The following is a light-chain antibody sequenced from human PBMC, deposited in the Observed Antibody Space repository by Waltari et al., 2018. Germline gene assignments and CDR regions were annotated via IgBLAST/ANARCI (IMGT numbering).Light chain of an antibody. CDR1: ALPKQY. J-gene: IGLJ2*01. V-gene: IGLV3-10*01. Sequence: SYELTQPPSVSVSPGQTARITCSGDALPKQYAFWYQQKSGQAPVLIIYDDHKRPTGIPGRFSGSRSGTMATLTISGAQVEDEADYYCYSTDSTGNHVVFGGGTKLTVL. CDR3: YSTDSTGNHVV. CDR2: DDH.